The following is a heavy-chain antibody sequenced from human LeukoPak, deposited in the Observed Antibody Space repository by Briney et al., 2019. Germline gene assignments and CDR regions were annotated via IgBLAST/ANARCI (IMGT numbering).Heavy chain of an antibody. Sequence: GGSLRLSCAASGFTFNRYGMSWVRQAPGKGLEWVSGISWNSGSIGYADSVKGRFTISRDNAKNSLYLQMNSLRAEDTAVYYCAELGITMIGGVWGKGTTVTISS. J-gene: IGHJ6*04. V-gene: IGHV3-20*04. CDR1: GFTFNRYG. CDR3: AELGITMIGGV. CDR2: ISWNSGSI. D-gene: IGHD3-10*02.